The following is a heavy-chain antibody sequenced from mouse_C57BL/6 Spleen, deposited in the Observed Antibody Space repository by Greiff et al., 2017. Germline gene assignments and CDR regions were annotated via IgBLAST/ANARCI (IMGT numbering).Heavy chain of an antibody. Sequence: VQLQESGAELVRPGASVTLSCKASGYTFTDYEMHWVKQTPVHGLEWIGAIDPETGGTAYNQKFKGKAILTADKSSSTAYMELRSLTSEDSAVYYCTREYYGSWGQGTTLTVSS. CDR1: GYTFTDYE. CDR2: IDPETGGT. J-gene: IGHJ2*01. CDR3: TREYYGS. V-gene: IGHV1-15*01. D-gene: IGHD1-1*01.